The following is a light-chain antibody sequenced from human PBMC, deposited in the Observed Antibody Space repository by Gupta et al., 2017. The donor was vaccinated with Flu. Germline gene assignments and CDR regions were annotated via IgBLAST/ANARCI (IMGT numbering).Light chain of an antibody. CDR3: QQYSSDSGYS. Sequence: DRVTITCRSSQSINNWLVWYQQKPGKAPKLLIYHSSILESGVPSRFSGSGSCTEFTLTTSCLQADDFAAYYCQQYSSDSGYSFGQGTKVEIK. CDR2: HSS. CDR1: QSINNW. J-gene: IGKJ2*03. V-gene: IGKV1-5*03.